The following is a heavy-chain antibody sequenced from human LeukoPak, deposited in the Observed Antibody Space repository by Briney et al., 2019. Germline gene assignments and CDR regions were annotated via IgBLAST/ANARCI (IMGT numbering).Heavy chain of an antibody. J-gene: IGHJ4*02. CDR2: ISAYNGNT. Sequence: ASVKVSCKASGYTFTGYYMHWVRQAPGQGLEWMGWISAYNGNTNYAQKLQGRVTMTTDTSTSTAYMELRSLRSDDTAVYYCARQVVVITPPDYWGQGTLVTVSS. V-gene: IGHV1-18*04. D-gene: IGHD3-22*01. CDR3: ARQVVVITPPDY. CDR1: GYTFTGYY.